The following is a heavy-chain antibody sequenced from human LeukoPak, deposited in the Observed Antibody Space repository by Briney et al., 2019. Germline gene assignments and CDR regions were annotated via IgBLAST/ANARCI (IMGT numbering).Heavy chain of an antibody. V-gene: IGHV1-69*13. CDR1: GGTFSSYA. CDR2: IIPIFGTA. CDR3: ARAGQGYCTSASCYLSLDY. D-gene: IGHD2-2*01. J-gene: IGHJ4*02. Sequence: ASVKVSCKASGGTFSSYAISWVRQAPGQGLEWMGGIIPIFGTANYAQKFQGRVTITADESTSTAYMELSSLRSEDTAVYYCARAGQGYCTSASCYLSLDYWGQGTLVTVSS.